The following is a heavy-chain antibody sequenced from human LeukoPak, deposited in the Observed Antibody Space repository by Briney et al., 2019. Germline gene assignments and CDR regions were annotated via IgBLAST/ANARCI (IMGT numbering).Heavy chain of an antibody. D-gene: IGHD7-27*01. V-gene: IGHV3-48*02. J-gene: IGHJ4*02. CDR1: GFIFSPYA. CDR2: ISSTYNI. Sequence: PGGSLRLSCAASGFIFSPYAMTWVRQAPGRGLEWVSHISSTYNIYYSDSVRGRFTISRDNAKNSVYLQMNSLRDEDTAVYYCARDHNWGFDFWGQGTLVAVSS. CDR3: ARDHNWGFDF.